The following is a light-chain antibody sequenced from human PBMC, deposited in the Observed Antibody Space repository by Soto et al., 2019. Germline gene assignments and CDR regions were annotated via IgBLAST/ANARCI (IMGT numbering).Light chain of an antibody. V-gene: IGLV4-69*01. CDR3: QTWDTGIRL. J-gene: IGLJ3*02. CDR2: LNSDGSH. Sequence: QPVLTQSPSTSASLGASVKLTCTLSSGHNSYAIAWHQQQPEKGPRYLMKLNSDGSHTKGDGIPDRFSGSSSGAERYLSISSLQSEDEADYYCQTWDTGIRLFGEGTKLTVL. CDR1: SGHNSYA.